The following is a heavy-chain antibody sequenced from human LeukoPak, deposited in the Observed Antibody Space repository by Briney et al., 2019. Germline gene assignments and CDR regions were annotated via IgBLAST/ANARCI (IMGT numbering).Heavy chain of an antibody. J-gene: IGHJ6*03. D-gene: IGHD2-15*01. CDR2: INSDGSST. V-gene: IGHV3-74*01. Sequence: GGSLRLSCAASGFTFSSYWMNWVRQAPGKGLVWVSRINSDGSSTSYADSVKGRFTISRDNAKNTLYLQMNSLRAEDTAVYYCARTPAPNYYYYYMDVWGKGTTVTVSS. CDR3: ARTPAPNYYYYYMDV. CDR1: GFTFSSYW.